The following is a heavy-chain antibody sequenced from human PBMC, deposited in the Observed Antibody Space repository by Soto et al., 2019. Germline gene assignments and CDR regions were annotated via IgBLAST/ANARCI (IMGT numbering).Heavy chain of an antibody. V-gene: IGHV4-59*01. Sequence: KPSETLSLTCSVSGDSINGDNWSWIRQSPGKGLEWIGHVTSSGPTYISPSLKGRVTISVDTSKNQFFLSLSSVTAAGTAIYYCAGRNGDYPRIYYFDYWGQGTLVTVSS. CDR2: VTSSGPT. J-gene: IGHJ4*02. CDR1: GDSINGDN. CDR3: AGRNGDYPRIYYFDY. D-gene: IGHD4-17*01.